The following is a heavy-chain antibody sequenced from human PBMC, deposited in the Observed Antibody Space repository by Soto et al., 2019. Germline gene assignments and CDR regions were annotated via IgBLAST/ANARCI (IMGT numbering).Heavy chain of an antibody. Sequence: QVQLVESGGGVVKPGRSLRLSCVVSKFTFSDYGMHWIRQAPDKGLEWLGTIWYDGSKKIYGDSVRGRFTIFRDNSKNTLYLQMNSLRVEDTAVYYCVRDTYDTSADYWGRGSLVIVSS. CDR2: IWYDGSKK. CDR3: VRDTYDTSADY. CDR1: KFTFSDYG. V-gene: IGHV3-33*01. J-gene: IGHJ4*02. D-gene: IGHD3-22*01.